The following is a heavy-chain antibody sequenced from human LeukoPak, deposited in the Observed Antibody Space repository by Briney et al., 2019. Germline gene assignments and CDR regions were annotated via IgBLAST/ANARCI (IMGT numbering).Heavy chain of an antibody. CDR1: GFTFSSYA. D-gene: IGHD3-3*01. CDR3: AKDSITIFGVVIIPLLDY. CDR2: NSGSGGST. Sequence: PGGSLRLSCAASGFTFSSYAMSWVRQAPGKGLEWVSANSGSGGSTYYADSVKGRFTISRDNSKNTLYLQMNSLRAEDTAVYYCAKDSITIFGVVIIPLLDYWGQGTLVTVSS. V-gene: IGHV3-23*01. J-gene: IGHJ4*02.